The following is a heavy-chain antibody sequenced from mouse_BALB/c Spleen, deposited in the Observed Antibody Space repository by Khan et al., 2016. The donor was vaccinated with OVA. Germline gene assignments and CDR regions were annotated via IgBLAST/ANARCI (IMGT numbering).Heavy chain of an antibody. D-gene: IGHD1-1*01. CDR1: GYSITSGYA. Sequence: VQLQESGPGLVKPSQSLSLTCTVTGYSITSGYAWNWIRQFPGNKMEWMGYISYSGGTSYNPFLKSRISITRDTSKNKVFLQLNSVYTEDRATYYCARGDYYGYCFDSWGQGAPLTVSS. V-gene: IGHV3-2*02. CDR2: ISYSGGT. J-gene: IGHJ2*01. CDR3: ARGDYYGYCFDS.